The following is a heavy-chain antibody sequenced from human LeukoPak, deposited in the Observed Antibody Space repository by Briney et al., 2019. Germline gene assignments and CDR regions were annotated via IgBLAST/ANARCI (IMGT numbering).Heavy chain of an antibody. CDR2: ISAYNGNT. Sequence: GASVKVSCKASGYTFTSHGISWVRQAPGQGLEWMGWISAYNGNTNYAQKLQGRVTMTTDTSTSTAYMELRSLRSDDTAVYYCARVLGYYGSSWFDPWGQGTLVTVSS. CDR3: ARVLGYYGSSWFDP. D-gene: IGHD3-10*01. J-gene: IGHJ5*02. V-gene: IGHV1-18*01. CDR1: GYTFTSHG.